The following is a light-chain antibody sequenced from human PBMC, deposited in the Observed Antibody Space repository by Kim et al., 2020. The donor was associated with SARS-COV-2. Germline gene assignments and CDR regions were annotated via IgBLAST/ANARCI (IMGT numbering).Light chain of an antibody. CDR3: AAWDGSLNAWV. CDR2: SND. J-gene: IGLJ3*02. V-gene: IGLV1-44*01. Sequence: QSVLTQPPSASGTPGQRVTISCSGSSSNIGSNTVNWYQQLPGTAPKLLIYSNDQWPSGVPDRFSGSKSGTSASLAISGLQSEDEADYYCAAWDGSLNAWVFVGGTQLTVL. CDR1: SSNIGSNT.